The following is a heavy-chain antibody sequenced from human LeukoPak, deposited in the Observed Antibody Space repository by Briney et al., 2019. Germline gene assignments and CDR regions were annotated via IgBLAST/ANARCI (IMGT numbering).Heavy chain of an antibody. Sequence: AGGSLRLSCAASGFTFSSYAMSWVRQAPGKGLEWVSTISGSGGSTYYADSVKGRFTISRDNSKNTLYLQMNSLRAEDTAVYYCAKFGVGATYFDYWGQGTLATVSS. D-gene: IGHD1-26*01. J-gene: IGHJ4*02. CDR1: GFTFSSYA. CDR3: AKFGVGATYFDY. CDR2: ISGSGGST. V-gene: IGHV3-23*01.